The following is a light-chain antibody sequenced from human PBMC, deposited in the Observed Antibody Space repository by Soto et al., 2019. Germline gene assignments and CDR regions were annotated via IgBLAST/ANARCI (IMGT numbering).Light chain of an antibody. CDR3: QQHNSNPT. CDR1: QGISGY. V-gene: IGKV1-9*01. CDR2: GTS. Sequence: DIQLAQSPSFLSASVGDRVTITCRASQGISGYLAWYQQKPGKAPKLLIYGTSTLQSGVPSRFSGSGSGTEFTITISSLQPEAFATYSCQQHNSNPTFGPGTKVDI. J-gene: IGKJ3*01.